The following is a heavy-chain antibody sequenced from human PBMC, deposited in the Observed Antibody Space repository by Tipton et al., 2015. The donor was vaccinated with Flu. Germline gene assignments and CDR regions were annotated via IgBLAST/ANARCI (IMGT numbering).Heavy chain of an antibody. V-gene: IGHV3-7*01. D-gene: IGHD7-27*01. CDR3: ATLTGDDY. CDR2: IKYDGSEK. CDR1: GFLFSSYW. J-gene: IGHJ4*02. Sequence: SLRLSCAASGFLFSSYWMAWVRQAPGKGLEWVANIKYDGSEKNYVDSVRGRFTISRDNAKNSLYLQMNSLRAEDTAVYYCATLTGDDYWGQGILITVSS.